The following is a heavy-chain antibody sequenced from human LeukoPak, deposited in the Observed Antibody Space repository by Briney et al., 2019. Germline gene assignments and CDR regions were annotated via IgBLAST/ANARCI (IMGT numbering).Heavy chain of an antibody. J-gene: IGHJ4*02. V-gene: IGHV3-49*03. CDR3: TRDQGIAVAGPTRVW. CDR2: IRSKAYGGTT. Sequence: PGRSLRLSCTASGFTFGDYAMSWFRQAPGKGLEWVGFIRSKAYGGTTEYAASVKGRFTISRDDSKSIAYLQMNSLKTEDTAVYYCTRDQGIAVAGPTRVWWGQGTLVTVSS. D-gene: IGHD6-19*01. CDR1: GFTFGDYA.